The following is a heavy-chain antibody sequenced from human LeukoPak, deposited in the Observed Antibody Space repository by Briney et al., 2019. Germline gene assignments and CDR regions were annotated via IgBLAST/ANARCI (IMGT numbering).Heavy chain of an antibody. J-gene: IGHJ3*02. CDR3: ARLGWGSSGWYGGPAFDI. CDR2: MNPNSGNT. Sequence: ASVKVSCKASGYTFTSYDINWVRQATGQGLEWMGWMNPNSGNTGYAQKFQGRVTMTRNTSISTAYMELSSLRSEDTAVYYCARLGWGSSGWYGGPAFDIWGQGTMVTVSS. CDR1: GYTFTSYD. D-gene: IGHD6-19*01. V-gene: IGHV1-8*01.